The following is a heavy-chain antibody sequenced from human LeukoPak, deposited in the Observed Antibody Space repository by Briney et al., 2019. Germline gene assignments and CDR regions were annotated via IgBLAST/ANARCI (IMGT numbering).Heavy chain of an antibody. CDR2: IRSKANSYAT. CDR1: GFTFSGSA. J-gene: IGHJ6*03. V-gene: IGHV3-73*01. CDR3: AKDYPRNYYYYMDV. D-gene: IGHD3-10*01. Sequence: GGSLRLSCAASGFTFSGSAMHWVRQASGKGLEWVGRIRSKANSYATAYAASVKGRFTISRDDSKNTAYLQMNSLTTVDTAVYYCAKDYPRNYYYYMDVWGKGTTVTVSS.